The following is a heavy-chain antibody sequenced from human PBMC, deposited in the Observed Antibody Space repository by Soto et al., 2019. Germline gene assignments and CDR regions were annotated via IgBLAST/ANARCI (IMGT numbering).Heavy chain of an antibody. CDR1: GGSISSGGYY. CDR3: ARGLLLWFGELSSWFDP. V-gene: IGHV4-30-2*01. CDR2: IYHSGST. D-gene: IGHD3-10*01. Sequence: SETLSLTCAVAGGSISSGGYYWSWIRQPPGKGLEWIGYIYHSGSTYYNPSLKSRVTISVDRSKNQFSLKLSSVTAADTAVYYCARGLLLWFGELSSWFDPWGQGTLVTVSS. J-gene: IGHJ5*02.